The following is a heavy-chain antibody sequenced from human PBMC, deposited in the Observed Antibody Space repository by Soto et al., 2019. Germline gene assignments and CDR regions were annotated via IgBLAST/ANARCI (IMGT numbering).Heavy chain of an antibody. D-gene: IGHD2-15*01. CDR1: GGSFSDYA. CDR2: IIPIFGTP. V-gene: IGHV1-69*01. Sequence: QVQLVQSGAEVKKPGSSMKISCKAFGGSFSDYAISWVRQAPGQGLEWMGGIIPIFGTPNYAQKCQDRVTLTAHESTNTAYMELSRLTSEDTALYYWARDLALRRWSYLDLWVQGTQVTVSA. J-gene: IGHJ4*02. CDR3: ARDLALRRWSYLDL.